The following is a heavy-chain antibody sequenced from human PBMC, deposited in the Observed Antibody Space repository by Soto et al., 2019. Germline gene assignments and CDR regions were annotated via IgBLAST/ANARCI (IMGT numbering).Heavy chain of an antibody. V-gene: IGHV3-30*18. Sequence: QVQLVESGGGVVQPGRSLRLSCATSEFTFSTYVMHWVRQAPGKGLEWLALISYDGSDKYYAGSVKGRFTISRDNSKNTLYLQMNSLRAEDTAVYYCAKDYQRLYYNYGMDVWGQGTTVTVCS. D-gene: IGHD2-2*01. CDR3: AKDYQRLYYNYGMDV. J-gene: IGHJ6*02. CDR2: ISYDGSDK. CDR1: EFTFSTYV.